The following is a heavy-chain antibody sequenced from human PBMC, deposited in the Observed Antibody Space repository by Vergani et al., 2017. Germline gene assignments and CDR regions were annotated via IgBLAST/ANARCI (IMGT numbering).Heavy chain of an antibody. CDR2: IKSQIEGVTT. V-gene: IGHV3-15*01. J-gene: IGHJ4*02. Sequence: EVQLVESGGGLVKPGGSLRLSCAASGFSFSNAWMTWVRQDPGKGLEWVGRIKSQIEGVTTDYAAPVKGKFTISSDDSTNMLYIHMNSLKTEDTAVYYCTSLSPTWAHWWGQGTLVNVSS. D-gene: IGHD7-27*01. CDR3: TSLSPTWAHW. CDR1: GFSFSNAW.